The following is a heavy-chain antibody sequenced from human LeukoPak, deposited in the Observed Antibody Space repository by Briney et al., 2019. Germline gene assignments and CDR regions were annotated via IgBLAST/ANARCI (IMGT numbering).Heavy chain of an antibody. Sequence: GGSLRLACAASGFTFSNYGMTWVRQAPGKGLEWVSSISGSAATRSYADSVKGRFTISRDKSNNTLSLQMNSLRAEATAVYYCAVQRTLWQQVLDHWGQGTLVTVSS. CDR1: GFTFSNYG. J-gene: IGHJ4*02. V-gene: IGHV3-23*01. D-gene: IGHD6-13*01. CDR3: AVQRTLWQQVLDH. CDR2: ISGSAATR.